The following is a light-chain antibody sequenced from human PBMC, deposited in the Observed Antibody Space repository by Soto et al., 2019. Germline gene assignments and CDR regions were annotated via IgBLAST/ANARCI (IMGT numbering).Light chain of an antibody. J-gene: IGLJ1*01. CDR2: EVT. Sequence: GLAQPASGSGAPGQSIAISCTGTSSDVGGYDYVSWYQQQPDKAPKLMIYEVTKRPSGVSNRFSGSKSGNTASLTISGLQFVFEADYSSTSLTTVSIQVFVTGTMVPVL. V-gene: IGLV2-14*01. CDR3: TSLTTVSIQV. CDR1: SSDVGGYDY.